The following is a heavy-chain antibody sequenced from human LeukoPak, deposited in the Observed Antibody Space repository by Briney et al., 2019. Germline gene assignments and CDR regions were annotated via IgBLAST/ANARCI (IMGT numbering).Heavy chain of an antibody. D-gene: IGHD2-21*02. CDR3: AKGYNCGGDCFDAFDI. Sequence: PGGSLRLSCAASGFTFSTYWMHWVRQAPGKGLVWVSRINSDGRSTRYADSVKGRFTISRDNSKNTLYLQMNSLRAEDTAVYYCAKGYNCGGDCFDAFDIWGQGTMVTVSS. CDR1: GFTFSTYW. CDR2: INSDGRST. V-gene: IGHV3-74*01. J-gene: IGHJ3*02.